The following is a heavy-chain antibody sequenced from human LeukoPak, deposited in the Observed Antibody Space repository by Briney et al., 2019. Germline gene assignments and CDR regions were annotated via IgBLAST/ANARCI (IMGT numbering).Heavy chain of an antibody. CDR2: ISGSGDST. V-gene: IGHV3-23*01. CDR3: ARRSGIAVAGAFDY. Sequence: GGSLRLSCAASGFTFSNYAMRWVRQAPGKGLEWVSGISGSGDSTYYADSVKGRFTISRDNSKNTLYPQMNSLRAEDTAVYYCARRSGIAVAGAFDYWGQGTLVTVSS. D-gene: IGHD6-19*01. J-gene: IGHJ4*02. CDR1: GFTFSNYA.